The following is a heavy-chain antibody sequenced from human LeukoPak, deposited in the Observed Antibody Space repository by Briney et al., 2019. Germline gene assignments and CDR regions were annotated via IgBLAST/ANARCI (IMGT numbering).Heavy chain of an antibody. CDR1: GFTFSSYG. V-gene: IGHV3-33*01. Sequence: PGGSLRLSCAASGFTFSSYGMHWVRQAPGKGLECVAVIWYDGSNKYYADSVKGRFTISRDNSKNTLYLQMNSLRAEDTAVYYCSGSSSWYPSYFDYWGQGTLLTVTS. J-gene: IGHJ4*02. D-gene: IGHD6-13*01. CDR2: IWYDGSNK. CDR3: SGSSSWYPSYFDY.